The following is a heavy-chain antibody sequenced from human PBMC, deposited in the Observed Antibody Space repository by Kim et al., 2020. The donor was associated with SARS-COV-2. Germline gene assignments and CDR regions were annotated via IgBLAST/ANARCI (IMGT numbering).Heavy chain of an antibody. D-gene: IGHD6-13*01. CDR1: GGSISSSNYY. CDR2: IYYSGST. CDR3: ARQYKSTSSWSPGYKDYYGMDV. Sequence: SETLSLTCTVSGGSISSSNYYWGWIRQPPGKGLEWIGSIYYSGSTYYNPSLKSRVTISVDTSKNQFSLKLSSVTAADTAVYYCARQYKSTSSWSPGYKDYYGMDVWGQGTTVTVSS. V-gene: IGHV4-39*01. J-gene: IGHJ6*02.